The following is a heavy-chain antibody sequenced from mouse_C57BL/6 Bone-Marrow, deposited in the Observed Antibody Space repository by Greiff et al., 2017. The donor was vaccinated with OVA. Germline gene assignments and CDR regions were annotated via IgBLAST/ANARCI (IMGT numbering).Heavy chain of an antibody. D-gene: IGHD2-3*01. V-gene: IGHV1-50*01. CDR3: ARWLLGDYYAMDY. Sequence: QVQLKQPGAELVKPGASVKLSCKASGYTFTSYWMQWVKQRPGQGLEWIGEIDPSDSYTNYNQKLKGKATLTVDTSSSTAYMQLSSLTSEDSAVYYCARWLLGDYYAMDYWGQGTSVTVSS. CDR2: IDPSDSYT. J-gene: IGHJ4*01. CDR1: GYTFTSYW.